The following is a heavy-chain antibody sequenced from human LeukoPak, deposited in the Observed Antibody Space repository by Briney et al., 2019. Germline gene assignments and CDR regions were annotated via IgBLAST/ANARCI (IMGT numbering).Heavy chain of an antibody. CDR3: ARHAIDSSGYYLDYFDY. Sequence: SETLSLTCTVSGGSISSGRYYWGWIRQPPGKGLEWIGSIYYSGSTYYNPSLKSRVTISVDTSKNRISLKLSSVTAADTAVYSCARHAIDSSGYYLDYFDYWGQGTLVTVFS. CDR1: GGSISSGRYY. V-gene: IGHV4-39*01. CDR2: IYYSGST. D-gene: IGHD3-22*01. J-gene: IGHJ4*02.